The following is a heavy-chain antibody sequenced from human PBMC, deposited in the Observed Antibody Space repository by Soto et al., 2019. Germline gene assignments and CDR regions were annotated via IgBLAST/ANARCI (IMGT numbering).Heavy chain of an antibody. CDR3: TRRRDIVVVPAAMWDYYYSMDV. V-gene: IGHV3-73*02. D-gene: IGHD2-2*01. J-gene: IGHJ6*02. CDR1: GFTFSGSA. Sequence: EVQLVESGGGLVQPGGSLKLSCAASGFTFSGSAMHWVRQASGKGLEWVGRIRSKANSYATAYAASGKGRFTISRDDSKNTAYLQMNSLKTEDTAVYYCTRRRDIVVVPAAMWDYYYSMDVWGQGTTVTVSS. CDR2: IRSKANSYAT.